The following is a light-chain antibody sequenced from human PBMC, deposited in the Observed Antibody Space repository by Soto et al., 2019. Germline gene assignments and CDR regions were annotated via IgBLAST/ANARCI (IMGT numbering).Light chain of an antibody. J-gene: IGLJ2*01. CDR2: DVR. Sequence: QSALTQPAAVSESPGQTITISCTGTSSDIGLFDYVSWYQQHPGKTPKLIIYDVRDRPSGISDRFSGSKSGNTASLTISGLQAGDEGDYYCSSYTDYSTLVFGGGTKLTVL. CDR3: SSYTDYSTLV. V-gene: IGLV2-14*03. CDR1: SSDIGLFDY.